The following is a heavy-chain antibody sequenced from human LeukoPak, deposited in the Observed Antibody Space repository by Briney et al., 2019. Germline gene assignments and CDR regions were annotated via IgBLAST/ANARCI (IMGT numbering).Heavy chain of an antibody. CDR3: VKADRGAYSYDYEDDAFHI. Sequence: GGSLRLSCEASGSGFTFGNFALSWVRQAPGKGLEWLSGISASGHYTYYADSVKGRFTISRDNSKNTLSLQIDSLRAEDTAVYYCVKADRGAYSYDYEDDAFHIWGQGTLVTVSS. CDR1: GSGFTFGNFA. V-gene: IGHV3-23*01. J-gene: IGHJ3*02. D-gene: IGHD3-22*01. CDR2: ISASGHYT.